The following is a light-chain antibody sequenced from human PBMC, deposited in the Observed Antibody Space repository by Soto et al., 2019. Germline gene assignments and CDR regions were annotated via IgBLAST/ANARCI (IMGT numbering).Light chain of an antibody. CDR2: GAS. J-gene: IGKJ5*01. Sequence: VWTQSPGTLSLSQGERATLSCRSSQSVSSSYLAWYQQKPGQAPSLLIYGASRRATGIPDRFSGSGSGTDFTLTISRLEPEDFAVYYCQQYDSSPITFGQGTRLEV. CDR3: QQYDSSPIT. V-gene: IGKV3-20*01. CDR1: QSVSSSY.